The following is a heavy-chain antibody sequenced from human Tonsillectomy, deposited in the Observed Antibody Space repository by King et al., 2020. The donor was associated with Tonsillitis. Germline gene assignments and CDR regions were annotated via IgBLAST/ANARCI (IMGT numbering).Heavy chain of an antibody. J-gene: IGHJ4*02. D-gene: IGHD3-22*01. CDR3: ANGFGDSSGYYCYYFDS. V-gene: IGHV3-30-3*01. CDR2: ISYDGSNE. CDR1: GFTFSSYA. Sequence: VQLVESGGGVVQPGRSLRLSCAASGFTFSSYAMHWVRQAPGKGLEWVAVISYDGSNEYYADSVKGRFTISRHNSKNTLYLQMNSLSSEDTAMYYCANGFGDSSGYYCYYFDSWGQGTLVTVSS.